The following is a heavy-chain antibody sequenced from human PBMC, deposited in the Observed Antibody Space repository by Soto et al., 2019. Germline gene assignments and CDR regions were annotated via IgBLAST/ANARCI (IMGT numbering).Heavy chain of an antibody. D-gene: IGHD2-15*01. CDR2: IIPIFGTA. V-gene: IGHV1-69*13. CDR3: ARDAPYCSGGSCYSGLGWFDP. J-gene: IGHJ5*02. Sequence: ASVKVSCKASGGTFSSYAISWVRQAPGQGLEWMGGIIPIFGTANYAQEFQGRVTITADESTSTAYMELSSLRSEDTAVYYCARDAPYCSGGSCYSGLGWFDPWGQGTLVTVSS. CDR1: GGTFSSYA.